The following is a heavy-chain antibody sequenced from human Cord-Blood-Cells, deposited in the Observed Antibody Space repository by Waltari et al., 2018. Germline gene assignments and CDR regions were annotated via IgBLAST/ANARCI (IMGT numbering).Heavy chain of an antibody. CDR1: GFTCSSYA. Sequence: QVQLGGSGGGVVQLGRSLRLSCAAPGFTCSSYATQWSRQARGMGLEWMAVISYDGSKKVYADAVKGRFTISRDNSKNTLYLQMNSLRAEDTAVYYCASPGGDYPDDAFDIWGQGTMVTVSS. D-gene: IGHD2-21*02. CDR2: ISYDGSKK. J-gene: IGHJ3*02. CDR3: ASPGGDYPDDAFDI. V-gene: IGHV3-30-3*01.